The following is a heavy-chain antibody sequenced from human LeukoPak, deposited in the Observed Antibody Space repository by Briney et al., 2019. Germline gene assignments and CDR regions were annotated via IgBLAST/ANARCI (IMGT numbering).Heavy chain of an antibody. CDR1: GFTFSSYS. D-gene: IGHD2-15*01. Sequence: EGSLRLSCAASGFTFSSYSMTWVRQAPGKGLEWVSSISSSSSYIYYADSVKGRFTISRDNAKNSLYLQMNSLRAEDTAVYYCARDAGYCSGGSCYLDAFDIWGQGTMVTVSS. V-gene: IGHV3-21*01. CDR3: ARDAGYCSGGSCYLDAFDI. J-gene: IGHJ3*02. CDR2: ISSSSSYI.